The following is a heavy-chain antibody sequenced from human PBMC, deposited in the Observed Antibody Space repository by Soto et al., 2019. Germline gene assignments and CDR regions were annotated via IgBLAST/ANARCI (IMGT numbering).Heavy chain of an antibody. CDR3: VRSPRRALREVITGPGWFDP. CDR1: GGSISSYY. CDR2: IYYSGST. V-gene: IGHV4-59*01. Sequence: PSETLSLTCTVSGGSISSYYWSWIRQPPEKGLEWIGYIYYSGSTNYNPSLKSRVTISVDTSKNQFSLKLSSVTAADTAVYYCVRSPRRALREVITGPGWFDPWGQGTLVTVSS. J-gene: IGHJ5*01. D-gene: IGHD3-10*01.